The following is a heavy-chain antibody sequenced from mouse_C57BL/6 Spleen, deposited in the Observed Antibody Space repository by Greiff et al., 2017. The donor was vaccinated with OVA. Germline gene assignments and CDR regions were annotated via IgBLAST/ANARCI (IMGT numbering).Heavy chain of an antibody. CDR1: GFTFSDYG. CDR3: ASLITTVVGRFDY. J-gene: IGHJ2*01. Sequence: EVHLVESGGGLVKPGGSLKLSCAASGFTFSDYGMHWVRQAPEKGLEWVAYISSGSSTIYYADTVKGRFTISRDNAKNTLFLQMTSLRSEDTAMYYCASLITTVVGRFDYWGQGTTLTVSS. V-gene: IGHV5-17*01. D-gene: IGHD1-1*01. CDR2: ISSGSSTI.